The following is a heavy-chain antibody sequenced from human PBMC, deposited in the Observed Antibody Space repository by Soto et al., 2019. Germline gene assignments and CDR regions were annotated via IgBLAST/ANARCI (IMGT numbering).Heavy chain of an antibody. CDR2: IDYDGTTT. J-gene: IGHJ4*02. D-gene: IGHD6-13*01. Sequence: EVHLVESGGGLVQPGGSLRLSCAASGFAFDSYWMHWVRQVPGESPVWVSRIDYDGTTTTYADSVKGRFTISRDNAKNTLYLQMYSLRAEDTAVYYCTRGPRPSSAGTGAYWGQGTLVTVSS. V-gene: IGHV3-74*01. CDR1: GFAFDSYW. CDR3: TRGPRPSSAGTGAY.